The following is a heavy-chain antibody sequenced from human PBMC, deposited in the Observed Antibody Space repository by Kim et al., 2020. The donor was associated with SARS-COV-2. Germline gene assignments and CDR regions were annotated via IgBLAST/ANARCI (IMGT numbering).Heavy chain of an antibody. CDR3: ASGTYGSTWYHAIDI. CDR2: MFYSGNS. D-gene: IGHD6-13*01. J-gene: IGHJ3*02. CDR1: GGSVSSTSYY. V-gene: IGHV4-39*01. Sequence: SETLSLTCTVSGGSVSSTSYYWGWIRQSPGMGLEWLGGMFYSGNSYNNPSLRSRVTILADTSKNQFSLKLTSVTAADTAVYYCASGTYGSTWYHAIDIWG.